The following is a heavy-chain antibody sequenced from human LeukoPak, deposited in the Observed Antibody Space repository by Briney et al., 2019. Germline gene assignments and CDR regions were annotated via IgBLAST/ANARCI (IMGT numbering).Heavy chain of an antibody. Sequence: PSGGSLRLSCAASGFTFSSYAMSWVRQAPGKGLEWISDISSSGSTINYADSVKGRFTISRDNAKNSLNLQMNSLRAEDTALYYCAKAGPGFGFDYWGQGTLVTVSS. CDR1: GFTFSSYA. V-gene: IGHV3-48*03. CDR3: AKAGPGFGFDY. CDR2: ISSSGSTI. D-gene: IGHD3-10*01. J-gene: IGHJ4*02.